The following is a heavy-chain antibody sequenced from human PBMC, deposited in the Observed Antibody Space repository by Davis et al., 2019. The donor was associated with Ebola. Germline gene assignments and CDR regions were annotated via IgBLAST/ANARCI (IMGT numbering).Heavy chain of an antibody. J-gene: IGHJ4*02. Sequence: PGGSLRLSCAASGFTFSDYYMAWIRQAPGKGPEWVSYISSSGTTLYYADSVKGRFTISRDNAKNSVFLQMNSLRADDTAVYFCAKDERRWYGSGSHIDYWGPGTLVTVSS. CDR3: AKDERRWYGSGSHIDY. D-gene: IGHD3-10*01. V-gene: IGHV3-11*01. CDR2: ISSSGTTL. CDR1: GFTFSDYY.